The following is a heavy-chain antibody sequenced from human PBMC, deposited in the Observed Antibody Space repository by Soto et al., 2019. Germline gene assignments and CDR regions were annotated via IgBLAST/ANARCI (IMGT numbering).Heavy chain of an antibody. CDR2: INHSGST. CDR3: ARDNRTMTTVTIAYYYYYGMDV. CDR1: GGTSSAYY. D-gene: IGHD4-17*01. Sequence: PSQALSLPSAVSGGTSSAYYWSWIRQPPGTGLECLGEINHSGSTNYNPSLKSRVTVSVDTSKNQFSLKLSSVTAADTAVYYCARDNRTMTTVTIAYYYYYGMDVWGQGTTVT. V-gene: IGHV4-34*01. J-gene: IGHJ6*02.